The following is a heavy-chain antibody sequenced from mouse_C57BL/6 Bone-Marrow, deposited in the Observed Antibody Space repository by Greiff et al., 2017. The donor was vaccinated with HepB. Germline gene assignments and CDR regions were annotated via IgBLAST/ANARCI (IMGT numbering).Heavy chain of an antibody. CDR2: IWRGGST. V-gene: IGHV2-5*01. Sequence: QVQLKESGPGLVQPSQSLSITCTVSGFSLTSYGVHWVRQSPGKGLEWLGVIWRGGSTEYNAAFMSSLSITKDNSKSQVFFKMNSLPADDTAIYYCANDSLYYCAMDYWGQGTSVTVSS. CDR3: ANDSLYYCAMDY. J-gene: IGHJ4*01. D-gene: IGHD2-4*01. CDR1: GFSLTSYG.